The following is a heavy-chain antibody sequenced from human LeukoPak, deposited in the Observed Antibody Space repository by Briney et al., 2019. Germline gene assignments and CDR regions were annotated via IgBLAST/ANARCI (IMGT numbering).Heavy chain of an antibody. D-gene: IGHD3-10*01. Sequence: TSETLSLTCTVSGGSISSSAYHWGWIRQPPGKGLEWIGSFYYSGRTYYNLSLKSRVTISVDTSKNQVSLKLTSVTAADTAVYYCATSRFSGGLGRFDPWGQGTLVTVSS. CDR2: FYYSGRT. CDR3: ATSRFSGGLGRFDP. V-gene: IGHV4-39*01. J-gene: IGHJ5*02. CDR1: GGSISSSAYH.